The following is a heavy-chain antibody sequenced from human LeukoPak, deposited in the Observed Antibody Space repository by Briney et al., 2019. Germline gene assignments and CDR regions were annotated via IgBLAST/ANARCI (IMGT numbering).Heavy chain of an antibody. CDR3: ARPRPPFGELSYYMDV. J-gene: IGHJ6*03. CDR1: GYTFTSYG. CDR2: ISAYNGNT. D-gene: IGHD3-10*01. V-gene: IGHV1-18*01. Sequence: GASVKVSCKASGYTFTSYGISWVRQAPGQGLEWMGWISAYNGNTNYAQKLQGRVTMTTDTSTSTAYMELRSLRSDDTAVYYCARPRPPFGELSYYMDVWGKGTTATVSS.